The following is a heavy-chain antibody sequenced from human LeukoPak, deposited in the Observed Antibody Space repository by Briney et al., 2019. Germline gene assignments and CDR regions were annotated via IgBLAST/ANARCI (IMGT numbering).Heavy chain of an antibody. CDR3: ARMGPYRSFDY. J-gene: IGHJ4*02. V-gene: IGHV3-48*03. D-gene: IGHD2-2*01. CDR2: ISSSSSTI. CDR1: GFTFSSYE. Sequence: GGSLRLSCAASGFTFSSYEMNWVRQAPGKGLEWVSYISSSSSTIYYADSVKGRFTISRDNAKNSLYLQMNSLRAEDTAVYYCARMGPYRSFDYWGQGTLVTGSS.